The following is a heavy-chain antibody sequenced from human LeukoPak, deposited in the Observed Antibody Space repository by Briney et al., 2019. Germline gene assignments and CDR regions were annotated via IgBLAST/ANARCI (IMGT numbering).Heavy chain of an antibody. V-gene: IGHV3-48*03. CDR2: ISSSGSTI. CDR3: AREVTARIAVAKPFDY. Sequence: GSLRLSCAASGFTFSSSHMNWVRQAPGKGLEWVSYISSSGSTIYYADSVKGRFTISRDNAKNSLYLQMNSLRAEDTAVYYCAREVTARIAVAKPFDYWGQGTLVTVSS. D-gene: IGHD6-19*01. J-gene: IGHJ4*02. CDR1: GFTFSSSH.